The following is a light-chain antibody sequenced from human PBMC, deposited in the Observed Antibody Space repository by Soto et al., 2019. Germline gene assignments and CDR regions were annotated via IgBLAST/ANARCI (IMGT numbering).Light chain of an antibody. V-gene: IGKV3D-15*01. CDR3: QQYNNWPPRT. CDR2: GAS. Sequence: EIVMTQSPATLSVSAGERVTLSCRASQSVSSDLAWYQQKPGQAPRLLIYGASTRATGIPARFSGSGSGTDFTLTISSLQSEDFAVYYCQQYNNWPPRTFGGGTKVEIK. CDR1: QSVSSD. J-gene: IGKJ4*02.